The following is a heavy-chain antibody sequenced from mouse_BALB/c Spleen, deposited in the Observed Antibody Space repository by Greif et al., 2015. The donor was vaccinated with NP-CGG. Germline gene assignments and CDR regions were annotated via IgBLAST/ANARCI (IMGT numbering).Heavy chain of an antibody. CDR2: IRDKANGYTT. D-gene: IGHD1-1*01. Sequence: EVKLQESGGGLVQPGGSLRLSCATSGFTFTDYYMSWVRQPPGKALEWLGFIRDKANGYTTEYSASVKGRFTISRDNSQSIPELQMNTLRAEDSATYYWAIDTGSVVAYWYFDVWGSEATVTVSS. J-gene: IGHJ1*01. CDR3: AIDTGSVVAYWYFDV. V-gene: IGHV7-3*02. CDR1: GFTFTDYY.